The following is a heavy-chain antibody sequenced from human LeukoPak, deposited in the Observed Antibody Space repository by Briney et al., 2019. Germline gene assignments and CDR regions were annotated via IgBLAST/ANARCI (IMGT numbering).Heavy chain of an antibody. D-gene: IGHD6-13*01. J-gene: IGHJ3*02. CDR2: IYYSGST. Sequence: PSETLSLTCTVSGGSISSYYWSWIRQPPGKGLEWIGYIYYSGSTNYNPSLKSRVTISVDTSKNQFSLKLSSVTAADTAVYYCSGSGSSWSDGAFDIWGQGTMVTVSS. V-gene: IGHV4-59*08. CDR1: GGSISSYY. CDR3: SGSGSSWSDGAFDI.